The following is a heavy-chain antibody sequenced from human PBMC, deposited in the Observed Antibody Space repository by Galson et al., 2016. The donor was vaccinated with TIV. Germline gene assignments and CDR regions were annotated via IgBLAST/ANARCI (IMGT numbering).Heavy chain of an antibody. Sequence: CAISGDSVSGNTAAWNWVRQSPSRGLEWLERTYYTSKWNTDYAASVKGRIIIRPDTSMNQVSLQLSSVIPDDTAVYYCSRGNWNYGMGGAMDVWGRGTTVTVSS. D-gene: IGHD1-7*01. J-gene: IGHJ6*02. V-gene: IGHV6-1*01. CDR2: TYYTSKWNT. CDR1: GDSVSGNTAA. CDR3: SRGNWNYGMGGAMDV.